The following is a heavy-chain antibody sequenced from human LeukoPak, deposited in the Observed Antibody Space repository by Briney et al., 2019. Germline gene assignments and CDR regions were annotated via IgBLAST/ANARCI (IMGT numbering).Heavy chain of an antibody. D-gene: IGHD3-22*01. CDR2: IYYSGST. CDR1: GGSISSYY. CDR3: ARLRIGTDYYDSSGYYPDY. V-gene: IGHV4-59*05. Sequence: SETLSLTCTVSGGSISSYYWSWIRQPPGKGLEWIGSIYYSGSTYYNPSLKSRVTISVDTSKNQFSLKLSSVTAADTAVYYCARLRIGTDYYDSSGYYPDYWGQGTLVTVSS. J-gene: IGHJ4*02.